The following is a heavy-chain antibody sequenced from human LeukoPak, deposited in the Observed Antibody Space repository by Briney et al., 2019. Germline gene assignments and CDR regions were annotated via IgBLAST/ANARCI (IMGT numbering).Heavy chain of an antibody. CDR1: GGTFSSYA. J-gene: IGHJ4*02. D-gene: IGHD1-26*01. Sequence: EASVKVSCKASGGTFSSYAISWVRQAPGQGLEWMGGIIPIFGTANYAQKFQGRVTITADESTSTAYMELSSLRSEDTAVYYCARHSGSHFDFWGQGTLVTVSS. V-gene: IGHV1-69*13. CDR2: IIPIFGTA. CDR3: ARHSGSHFDF.